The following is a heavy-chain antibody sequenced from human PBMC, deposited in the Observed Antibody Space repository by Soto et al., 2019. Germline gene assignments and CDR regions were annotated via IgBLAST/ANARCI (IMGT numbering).Heavy chain of an antibody. CDR2: MNPNSGNT. D-gene: IGHD3-10*01. J-gene: IGHJ6*02. CDR3: ARVDITMVRGVNDYYYYGMDV. V-gene: IGHV1-8*01. Sequence: ASVKVSCKASGYTFTSYDINWVRQATGQGLEWIGWMNPNSGNTGYAQKFQGRVTMTRNTSISTAYMELSSLRSEDTAVYYCARVDITMVRGVNDYYYYGMDVWGQGTTVTVSS. CDR1: GYTFTSYD.